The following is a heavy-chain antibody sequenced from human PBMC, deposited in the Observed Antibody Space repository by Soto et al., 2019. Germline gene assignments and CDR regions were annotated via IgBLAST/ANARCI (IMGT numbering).Heavy chain of an antibody. CDR3: ASNTYDILTDFGHLTAFDI. CDR2: IYTSGST. J-gene: IGHJ3*02. D-gene: IGHD3-9*01. V-gene: IGHV4-4*07. Sequence: QVQLQASGPGLVKSSETLSLTCTVSGGSISSYYWSWLRQSAGKGLEWIGRIYTSGSTNYTPSLKRRLTMSVYTSKNQFSLKLNSVTAADTAVYYCASNTYDILTDFGHLTAFDIWGQGTLVTVSS. CDR1: GGSISSYY.